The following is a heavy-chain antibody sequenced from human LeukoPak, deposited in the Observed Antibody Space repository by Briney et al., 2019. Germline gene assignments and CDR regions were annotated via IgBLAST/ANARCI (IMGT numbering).Heavy chain of an antibody. CDR1: GGSISSYY. CDR3: ARHRDGYNSLDY. V-gene: IGHV4-59*01. CDR2: IYYSGST. J-gene: IGHJ4*02. D-gene: IGHD5-24*01. Sequence: SETLSLTCTVSGGSISSYYWSWIRQPPGEGLEWIGYIYYSGSTNYNPSLKSRVTISVDTSKNQFSLKLSSVTAADTAVYYCARHRDGYNSLDYWGQGTLVTVSS.